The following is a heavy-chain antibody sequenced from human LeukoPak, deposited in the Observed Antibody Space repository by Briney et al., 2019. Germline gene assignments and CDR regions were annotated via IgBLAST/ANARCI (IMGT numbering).Heavy chain of an antibody. CDR3: ARGYSSSSLYFDS. CDR1: GGSISSYY. CDR2: IYYSGST. V-gene: IGHV4-59*01. Sequence: SETLSLTCTVSGGSISSYYWSWVRQPPGMGLEWIGSIYYSGSTNYNPSLKGRVTISVDTSKSHFSLKLSSVTAADTAVYYCARGYSSSSLYFDSWGQGTLVTVSS. J-gene: IGHJ4*02. D-gene: IGHD6-6*01.